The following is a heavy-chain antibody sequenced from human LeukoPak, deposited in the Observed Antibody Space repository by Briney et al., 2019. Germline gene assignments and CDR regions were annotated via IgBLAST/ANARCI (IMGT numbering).Heavy chain of an antibody. CDR3: ARRWLYRRSGYFDY. D-gene: IGHD2-2*02. CDR2: INHSGST. V-gene: IGHV4-34*01. Sequence: SETLSLTCAVYGGSFSGYYWSWIRQPPGKGLEWIGEINHSGSTNYNPSLKSRVTISVDTSKNQFSLKLSSVTAADTAVYYCARRWLYRRSGYFDYWGQRTLVTVSS. CDR1: GGSFSGYY. J-gene: IGHJ4*02.